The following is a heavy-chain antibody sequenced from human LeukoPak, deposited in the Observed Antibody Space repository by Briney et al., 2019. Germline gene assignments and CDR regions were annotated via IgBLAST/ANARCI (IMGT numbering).Heavy chain of an antibody. CDR1: GYTFTSYG. V-gene: IGHV1-18*01. CDR3: ARDLKMGYSSGRYSWGTGSSNDY. Sequence: ASVKVSCKASGYTFTSYGISWVRQAPGQGLEWMGWIIAYSGNTNYAQKLQGRVTMTTDTSTSTAYMELRSLRSDDTAVYYCARDLKMGYSSGRYSWGTGSSNDYWGQGTLVTVSS. CDR2: IIAYSGNT. D-gene: IGHD6-19*01. J-gene: IGHJ4*02.